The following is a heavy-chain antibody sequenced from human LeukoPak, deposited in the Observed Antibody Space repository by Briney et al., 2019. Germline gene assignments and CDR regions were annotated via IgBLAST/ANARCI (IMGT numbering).Heavy chain of an antibody. CDR3: ARYCGGDCYSMGPDY. CDR1: GGSISSGGYY. D-gene: IGHD2-21*02. V-gene: IGHV4-31*03. CDR2: NYYSGST. Sequence: SETLSLTCTVSGGSISSGGYYWSWSRQHPGKGLEWIGYNYYSGSTYYNPSLKSRVTISVDTSKNQISLKLSSVTAADTAVYYCARYCGGDCYSMGPDYWGQGTLVTVSS. J-gene: IGHJ4*02.